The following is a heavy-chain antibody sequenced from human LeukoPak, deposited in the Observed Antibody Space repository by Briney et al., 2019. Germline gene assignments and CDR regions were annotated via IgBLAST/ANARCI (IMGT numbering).Heavy chain of an antibody. CDR2: ISTSSSYI. Sequence: GGSLRLSCAASGFTFSRNSMNWVRQAPGKGLEWVSSISTSSSYIYYADSVKGRFTISRDNAKNSLYLQMNSLRVDYPAVYYCARGASVVAGTDDAFVIWGQGTMVTVSS. J-gene: IGHJ3*02. D-gene: IGHD6-19*01. CDR1: GFTFSRNS. V-gene: IGHV3-21*01. CDR3: ARGASVVAGTDDAFVI.